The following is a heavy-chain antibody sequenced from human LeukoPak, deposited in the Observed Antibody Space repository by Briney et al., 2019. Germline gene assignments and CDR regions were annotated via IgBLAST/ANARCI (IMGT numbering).Heavy chain of an antibody. CDR2: VSISSGTI. Sequence: GGSLRLSCAASGFAFSGHNMNWVRQAPGKGLEWISFVSISSGTIYYADSVKGRFRISRDNAKSSLDLEMNSLRAEDTAVYYCARAMSTFGGVRNYFDSWGQGTLVTVYS. CDR3: ARAMSTFGGVRNYFDS. V-gene: IGHV3-48*04. CDR1: GFAFSGHN. D-gene: IGHD3-16*01. J-gene: IGHJ4*02.